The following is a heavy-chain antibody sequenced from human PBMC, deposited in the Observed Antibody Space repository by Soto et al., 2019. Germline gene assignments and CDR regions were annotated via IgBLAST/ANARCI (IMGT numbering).Heavy chain of an antibody. Sequence: QVQLVESGGGVVQPGRSLRLSYAASGFTFSSYAMHWVRQAPGKGLEWVAVISYDGSNKYYADSVKGRFTISRDNSKNTLYLQMNSLRAEDTAVYYCARPTHIVVVTAIFVYWGQGTLVTVSS. CDR2: ISYDGSNK. CDR1: GFTFSSYA. J-gene: IGHJ4*02. CDR3: ARPTHIVVVTAIFVY. V-gene: IGHV3-30-3*01. D-gene: IGHD2-21*02.